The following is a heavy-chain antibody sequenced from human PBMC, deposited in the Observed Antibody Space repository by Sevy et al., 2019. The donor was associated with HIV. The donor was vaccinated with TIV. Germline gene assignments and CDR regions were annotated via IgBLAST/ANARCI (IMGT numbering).Heavy chain of an antibody. D-gene: IGHD4-17*01. CDR1: GGSISSSDYY. CDR3: ARRLYGDYSDAFDI. J-gene: IGHJ3*02. CDR2: ISYSGNT. V-gene: IGHV4-30-4*01. Sequence: SETLSLTCTVPGGSISSSDYYWSWIRQPPGKGLEWIGYISYSGNTYYSPSLKSRVTISGDTSQNQFSLKLSSVTAAVTAVYYCARRLYGDYSDAFDIWGQGTVVTVSS.